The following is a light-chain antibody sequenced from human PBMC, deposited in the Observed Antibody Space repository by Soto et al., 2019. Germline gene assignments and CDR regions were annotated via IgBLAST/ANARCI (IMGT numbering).Light chain of an antibody. CDR3: QQRSNWPRT. J-gene: IGKJ1*01. Sequence: EIVLTQSPAIMSWSPGEIATLPCRASQTVSRNLALYQQKPGQPPRLLIYSASTRATGVPARFSGSGSGTDFTLTISSLEPEDFAVYYCQQRSNWPRTFGQGTKVDIK. V-gene: IGKV3-11*01. CDR2: SAS. CDR1: QTVSRN.